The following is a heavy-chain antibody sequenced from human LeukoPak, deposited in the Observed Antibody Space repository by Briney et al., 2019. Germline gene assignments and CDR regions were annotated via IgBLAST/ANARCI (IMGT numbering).Heavy chain of an antibody. CDR1: GGSFSGYY. D-gene: IGHD3-9*01. CDR3: ARSSPIWELRYFDWLSHAGFDY. Sequence: SETLSLTCAVYGGSFSGYYWSWIRQPPGKGLEWIGEINHSGSTNYNPSLKSRVTISVDTSKNQFSLKLSSVTAADTAVYYCARSSPIWELRYFDWLSHAGFDYWGQGTLVTVSS. J-gene: IGHJ4*02. CDR2: INHSGST. V-gene: IGHV4-34*01.